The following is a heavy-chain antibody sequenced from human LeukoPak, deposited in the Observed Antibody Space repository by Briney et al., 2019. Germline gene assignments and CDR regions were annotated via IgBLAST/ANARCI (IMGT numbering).Heavy chain of an antibody. CDR3: AKVPLRAAAGTLGY. D-gene: IGHD6-13*01. Sequence: EGPLRLSGAASGCAFSSYGMHWVRQAPGKGLEWVAVISYDGSNKYYADSVKGRFTISRDNSKNTLYLQMNSLRAEDTAVYYCAKVPLRAAAGTLGYWGQGTLVTVSS. J-gene: IGHJ4*02. CDR2: ISYDGSNK. CDR1: GCAFSSYG. V-gene: IGHV3-30*18.